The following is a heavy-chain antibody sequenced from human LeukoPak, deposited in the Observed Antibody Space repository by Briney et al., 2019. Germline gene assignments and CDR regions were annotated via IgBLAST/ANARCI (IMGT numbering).Heavy chain of an antibody. CDR2: IYYSGST. V-gene: IGHV4-59*01. CDR3: ARGGNLYDYVWGSYPPLFDY. Sequence: SETLSLTCTVSGGSISSYCWSWIRQPPGKGLEWIGYIYYSGSTNYNPSLKSRVTISVDTSKNQFSLKLSSVTAADTAVYYCARGGNLYDYVWGSYPPLFDYWGQGTLVTVSS. CDR1: GGSISSYC. D-gene: IGHD3-16*02. J-gene: IGHJ4*02.